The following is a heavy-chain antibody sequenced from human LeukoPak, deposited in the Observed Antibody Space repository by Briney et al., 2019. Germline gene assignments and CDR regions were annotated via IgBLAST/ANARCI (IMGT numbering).Heavy chain of an antibody. V-gene: IGHV3-7*01. D-gene: IGHD2-2*01. CDR2: MKQDGREK. CDR1: GFIFSNYW. J-gene: IGHJ4*02. CDR3: ARSPTSWYFDY. Sequence: GGSLRLSCVASGFIFSNYWMSWVRQVPGKGLEWVANMKQDGREKYLVDSVKGRFTISRDNAKNTLYLQMNSLRPEDTSVYYCARSPTSWYFDYWGQGTLVTVSS.